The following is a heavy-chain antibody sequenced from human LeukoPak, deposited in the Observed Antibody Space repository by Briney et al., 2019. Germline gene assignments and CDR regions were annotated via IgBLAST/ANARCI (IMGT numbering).Heavy chain of an antibody. D-gene: IGHD2-2*01. CDR1: GYTFTSYG. CDR3: ARDQGHCSSTSCYVGDYYGMDV. CDR2: ISAYNGNT. Sequence: ASVKVSCKASGYTFTSYGISWVRQAPGQGLEWMGWISAYNGNTNYAQKLQGRVTMTTDTSTSTAYMELRSLRSDDTAVYYCARDQGHCSSTSCYVGDYYGMDVWGQGTTVTVSS. J-gene: IGHJ6*02. V-gene: IGHV1-18*01.